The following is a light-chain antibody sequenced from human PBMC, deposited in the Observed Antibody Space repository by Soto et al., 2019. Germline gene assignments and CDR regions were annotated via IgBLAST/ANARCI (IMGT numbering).Light chain of an antibody. CDR1: QGISTY. Sequence: DIQLTQSPSFLSASVGDRFTITCRASQGISTYLAWYQQKLGKAPKLLIYDASTLQSGVPSRFSGSRSGTEFTLTISSLQPEDFATYYCQQSYSTPHTFGGGTKVDIK. CDR2: DAS. V-gene: IGKV1-9*01. CDR3: QQSYSTPHT. J-gene: IGKJ4*01.